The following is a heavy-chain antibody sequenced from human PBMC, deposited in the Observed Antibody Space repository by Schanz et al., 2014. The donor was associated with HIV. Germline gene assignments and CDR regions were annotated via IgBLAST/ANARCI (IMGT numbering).Heavy chain of an antibody. CDR2: IWYDGSNR. J-gene: IGHJ6*02. D-gene: IGHD3-16*01. CDR1: GFTFSSYG. Sequence: QVQLVESGGGVVQPGRSLRLSCAASGFTFSSYGMHWVRQAPGKGLEWVALIWYDGSNRYYADSVEGRFTISRDNSKNTLNLQMHSLRGEDTAVYYCARVANWDYYGMDVWGQGTAVTVSS. V-gene: IGHV3-33*01. CDR3: ARVANWDYYGMDV.